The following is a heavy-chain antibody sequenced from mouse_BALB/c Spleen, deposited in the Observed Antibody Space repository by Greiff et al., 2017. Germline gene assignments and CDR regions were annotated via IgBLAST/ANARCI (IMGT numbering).Heavy chain of an antibody. CDR3: ARLNLDGAMDY. Sequence: QVHVKQSGPDLVAPSQSLSITCTVSGFSLTSYGVHWVRQPPGKGLEWLVVIWSDGSTTYNSALKSRLSISKDNSKSQVFLKMNSLQTDDTAMYYCARLNLDGAMDYWGQGTSVTVSS. D-gene: IGHD4-1*01. V-gene: IGHV2-6-2*01. CDR1: GFSLTSYG. CDR2: IWSDGST. J-gene: IGHJ4*01.